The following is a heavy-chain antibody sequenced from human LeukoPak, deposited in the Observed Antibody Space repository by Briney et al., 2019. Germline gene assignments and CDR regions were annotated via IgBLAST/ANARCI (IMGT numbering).Heavy chain of an antibody. CDR1: GGSISSGGYY. CDR3: ARDRYYDSSGHDAFDI. CDR2: IYYSGST. V-gene: IGHV4-31*03. J-gene: IGHJ3*02. D-gene: IGHD3-22*01. Sequence: SQTLSLTCTVSGGSISSGGYYWSWIRQHPGKGLEWIVYIYYSGSTYYNPSLKSRVTISVDTSKNQFSLKLSSVTAADTAVYYCARDRYYDSSGHDAFDIWGQGTMVTVSS.